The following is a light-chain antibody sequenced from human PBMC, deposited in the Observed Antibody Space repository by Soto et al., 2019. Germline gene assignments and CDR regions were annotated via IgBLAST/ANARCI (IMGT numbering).Light chain of an antibody. CDR1: QSVNSN. Sequence: ETVMTQSPATLSVSPGERATLSCRASQSVNSNLAWYQRKLGQAPRVLIYGASTRATGIPDRFSGSASGTEGIITISSLQQEDGAVYYCQEYNTWTWTFGQGTKVDIK. J-gene: IGKJ1*01. CDR2: GAS. V-gene: IGKV3-15*01. CDR3: QEYNTWTWT.